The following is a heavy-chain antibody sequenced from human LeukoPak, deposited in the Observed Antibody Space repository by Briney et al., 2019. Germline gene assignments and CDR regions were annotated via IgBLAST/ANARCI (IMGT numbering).Heavy chain of an antibody. V-gene: IGHV3-21*01. CDR3: VRGDNRDQ. J-gene: IGHJ4*02. CDR2: ISKSSALK. Sequence: GGSLRLSCVASQYDFNGYTFTWVRQAPGKGLEYVSSISKSSALKYYAESVRGRFTISRNNAESSLFLDMTDLGGEDTAVYFCVRGDNRDQWGQGTLVTVSA. D-gene: IGHD1-14*01. CDR1: QYDFNGYT.